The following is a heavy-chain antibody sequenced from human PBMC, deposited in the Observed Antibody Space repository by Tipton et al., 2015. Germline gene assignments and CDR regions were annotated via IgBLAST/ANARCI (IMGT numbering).Heavy chain of an antibody. D-gene: IGHD5-24*01. V-gene: IGHV4-61*01. CDR3: ARDLEHGMDV. Sequence: TLSLTCTVSGGSVSSGSYYWSWIRQPPGKELEWIGYISYTDGAHYNPALKSRVTISVDTSKNQFSLTLNSVAAADTAVYYCARDLEHGMDVWGHGTTVTVSS. CDR1: GGSVSSGSYY. J-gene: IGHJ6*02. CDR2: ISYTDGA.